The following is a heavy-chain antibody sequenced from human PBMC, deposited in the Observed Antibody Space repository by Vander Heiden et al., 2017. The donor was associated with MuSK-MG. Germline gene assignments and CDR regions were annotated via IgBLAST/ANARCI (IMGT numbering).Heavy chain of an antibody. CDR2: INPNSGGT. J-gene: IGHJ6*02. V-gene: IGHV1-2*02. D-gene: IGHD5-12*01. Sequence: QVQLVQSGAEVKTPGASVKVSCKASGYTFTGYYMHWVRQAPGQGLEWMGWINPNSGGTNYAQKFQGRVTMTRDTSISTAYMELSRLRSDDTAVYYCARNVDIVATTGWYYYYYGMDVWGQGTTVTVSS. CDR3: ARNVDIVATTGWYYYYYGMDV. CDR1: GYTFTGYY.